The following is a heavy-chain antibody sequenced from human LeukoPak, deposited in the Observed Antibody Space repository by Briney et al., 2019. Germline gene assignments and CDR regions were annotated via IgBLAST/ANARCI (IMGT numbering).Heavy chain of an antibody. J-gene: IGHJ4*02. CDR1: GFTFSSYG. V-gene: IGHV3-30*02. CDR3: VEFIGVID. CDR2: IRYDGSNK. Sequence: GGPLRLSCAASGFTFSSYGMHWVRQAPGKGLEWVAFIRYDGSNKYYADSVKGRFTISRDNSKNTLYLQMNSLRAEDTAVYYCVEFIGVIDWGQGTLVTVSS. D-gene: IGHD1-26*01.